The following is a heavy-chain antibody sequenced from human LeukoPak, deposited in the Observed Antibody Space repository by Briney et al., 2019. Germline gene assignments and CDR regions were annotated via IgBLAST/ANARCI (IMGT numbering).Heavy chain of an antibody. Sequence: SVKVSCKVSGGIFGSYAINWVRQAPGQGLEWLGRIIPIFDTPNYAQTFQGGVTISADKSTRTVYMELTSLRSEDTALYYCAKGSRLREAGSYRFWGQGTLVTVSS. CDR2: IIPIFDTP. CDR3: AKGSRLREAGSYRF. D-gene: IGHD3-16*02. CDR1: GGIFGSYA. J-gene: IGHJ4*02. V-gene: IGHV1-69*06.